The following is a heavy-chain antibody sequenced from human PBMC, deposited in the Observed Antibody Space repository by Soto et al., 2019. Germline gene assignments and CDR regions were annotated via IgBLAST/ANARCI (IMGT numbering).Heavy chain of an antibody. V-gene: IGHV4-59*01. D-gene: IGHD1-1*01. CDR2: IYYSGST. J-gene: IGHJ4*02. CDR3: ARTPIRLEPGLYFDY. CDR1: GGSISSYY. Sequence: PSETLSLTCTVSGGSISSYYWSWIRQPPGKGLEWIGYIYYSGSTNYNPSLKSRVTISVDTSKNQFSLKLSSVTAADTAVYYCARTPIRLEPGLYFDYWGQGTLVTSPQ.